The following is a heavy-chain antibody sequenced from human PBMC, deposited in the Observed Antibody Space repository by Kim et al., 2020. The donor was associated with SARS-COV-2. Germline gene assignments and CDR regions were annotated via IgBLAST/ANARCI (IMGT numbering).Heavy chain of an antibody. V-gene: IGHV3-73*01. D-gene: IGHD3-22*01. CDR1: GFTFSGSA. J-gene: IGHJ6*02. CDR2: IRSKANSYAT. Sequence: GGSLRLSCAASGFTFSGSAMHWVRQASGKGLEWVGRIRSKANSYATAYAASVKGRFTISRDDSKNTAYLQMNSLKTEDTAVYYCTSPVGYDSSGYYDYYYGMDVWGQGTTVTVSS. CDR3: TSPVGYDSSGYYDYYYGMDV.